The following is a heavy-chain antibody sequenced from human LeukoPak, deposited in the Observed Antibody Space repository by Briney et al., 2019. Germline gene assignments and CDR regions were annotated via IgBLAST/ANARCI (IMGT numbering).Heavy chain of an antibody. CDR2: IFYTGST. CDR3: ARATVTTVGFDY. CDR1: GGSLNTYY. J-gene: IGHJ4*02. Sequence: SETLSLTCTVSGGSLNTYYWSWIRQSPGKGLEWIAFIFYTGSTQYNPSLKSRVTILVDTSKNQFSLKLSSVTAADTAVYYCARATVTTVGFDYWGQGTLVTVSS. D-gene: IGHD4-4*01. V-gene: IGHV4-59*12.